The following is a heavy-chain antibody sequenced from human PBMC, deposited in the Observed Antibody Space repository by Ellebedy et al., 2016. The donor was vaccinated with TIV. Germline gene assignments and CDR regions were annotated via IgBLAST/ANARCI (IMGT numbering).Heavy chain of an antibody. Sequence: SGPTLVKPKETLTLTCTVSGFSLTNIIMGVSWTRQPPGKALEWLAHIFSNDEKSYSTSLEARLSISKDTAKSQVVLTVANMDPLDTATYYCVRALKYCGGDCTYKFDFWGQGALVTVSS. CDR2: IFSNDEK. V-gene: IGHV2-26*01. CDR1: GFSLTNIIMG. CDR3: VRALKYCGGDCTYKFDF. J-gene: IGHJ4*02. D-gene: IGHD2-21*02.